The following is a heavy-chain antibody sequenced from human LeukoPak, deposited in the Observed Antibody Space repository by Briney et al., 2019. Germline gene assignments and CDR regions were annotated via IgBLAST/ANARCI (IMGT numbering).Heavy chain of an antibody. D-gene: IGHD5-12*01. J-gene: IGHJ4*02. CDR3: AKDSRGYSGYNFDY. CDR1: GFTFSSYA. Sequence: PGGPLRLSCAASGFTFSSYAMSWVRQAPGKGLEWVSAISGSGGSTYYADSVKGRFTISRDNSKNTLYLQMNSLRAEDTAVYYCAKDSRGYSGYNFDYWGQGTLVTVSS. V-gene: IGHV3-23*01. CDR2: ISGSGGST.